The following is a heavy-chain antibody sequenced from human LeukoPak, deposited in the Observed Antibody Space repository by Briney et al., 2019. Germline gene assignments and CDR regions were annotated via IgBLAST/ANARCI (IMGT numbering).Heavy chain of an antibody. CDR3: ARLLSSGWYGTFDY. Sequence: GGSLRLSCAASGFIFSFYSINWVRQAPGKGLEWVSYIDTSSSTTYYAASVKGRFTISRDNAKNSLYLQMDSLRAEDTAVYYCARLLSSGWYGTFDYWGQGTLVTVSS. V-gene: IGHV3-48*01. CDR1: GFIFSFYS. J-gene: IGHJ4*02. D-gene: IGHD6-19*01. CDR2: IDTSSSTT.